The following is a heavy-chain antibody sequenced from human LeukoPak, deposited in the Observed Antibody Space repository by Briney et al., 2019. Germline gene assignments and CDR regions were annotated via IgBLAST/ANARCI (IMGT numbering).Heavy chain of an antibody. J-gene: IGHJ4*02. CDR2: IYSGVST. CDR1: GFSVSSNY. CDR3: ARDFDWLFDY. V-gene: IGHV3-53*01. D-gene: IGHD3-9*01. Sequence: PGGSLRLSCAASGFSVSSNYMSWVRQAPGKGLEWVSVIYSGVSTYCADSVKGRFTISRDNSKNTLYLQMSSLRAEDTAVYYCARDFDWLFDYWGQGTLVTVSS.